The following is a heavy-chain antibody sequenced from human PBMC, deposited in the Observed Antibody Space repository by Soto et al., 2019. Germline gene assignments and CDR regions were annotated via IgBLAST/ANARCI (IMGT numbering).Heavy chain of an antibody. CDR2: ISYDGSNK. D-gene: IGHD3-16*01. CDR3: AKARLWGGDGYNSFYYNAMDV. CDR1: GFTFSSYG. J-gene: IGHJ6*02. Sequence: GGSLILSCAASGFTFSSYGMHWVRQAPGKGLEWVAVISYDGSNKYYADSVKGRFTISRDNAKNSLYLQMNSLRPEDTALYYCAKARLWGGDGYNSFYYNAMDVWGQGTTVTVSS. V-gene: IGHV3-30*18.